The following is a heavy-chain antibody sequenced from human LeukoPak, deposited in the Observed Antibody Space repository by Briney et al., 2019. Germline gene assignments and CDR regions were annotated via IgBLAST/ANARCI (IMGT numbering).Heavy chain of an antibody. Sequence: SETLSLTCTVSGGSISSHYWSWIRHPPGKGLEWIGYIYYSGSTNYNPSLKSRVTITVDTSKNQFSLKLRSVTAADTAVYYCARGGDGYINFDYWGQGTLVTVSS. CDR1: GGSISSHY. CDR2: IYYSGST. V-gene: IGHV4-59*11. CDR3: ARGGDGYINFDY. D-gene: IGHD5-18*01. J-gene: IGHJ4*02.